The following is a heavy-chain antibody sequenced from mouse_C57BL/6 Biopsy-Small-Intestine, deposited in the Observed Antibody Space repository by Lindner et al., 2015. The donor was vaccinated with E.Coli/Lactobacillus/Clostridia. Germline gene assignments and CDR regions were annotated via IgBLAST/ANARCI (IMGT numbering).Heavy chain of an antibody. J-gene: IGHJ2*01. CDR1: GYALSNSW. Sequence: VQLQESGPELVKPGASVKISCKASGYALSNSWMNWVKQWPGKGLEWIGRIYLGNGDTNYNGKFKAKATLTADKSSSTAYMQLSSLTSEDSAVYFCARVIYYDPYYFDYWGQGTTLTVSS. CDR3: ARVIYYDPYYFDY. D-gene: IGHD2-4*01. V-gene: IGHV1-82*01. CDR2: IYLGNGDT.